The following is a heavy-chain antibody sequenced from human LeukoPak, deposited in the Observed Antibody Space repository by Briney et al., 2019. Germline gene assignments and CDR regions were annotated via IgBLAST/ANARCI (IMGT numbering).Heavy chain of an antibody. CDR1: GGSISSSSYY. CDR2: IYYSGST. Sequence: SETLSLTCTVSGGSISSSSYYWGWIRQPPGKGLEWIGSIYYSGSTYYNPSLKSRVTISVDTSKNQFSLKLSSVTAADTAVYYCARSEAYSGSYSDAFDIWGQGTMVTVSS. J-gene: IGHJ3*02. V-gene: IGHV4-39*01. CDR3: ARSEAYSGSYSDAFDI. D-gene: IGHD1-26*01.